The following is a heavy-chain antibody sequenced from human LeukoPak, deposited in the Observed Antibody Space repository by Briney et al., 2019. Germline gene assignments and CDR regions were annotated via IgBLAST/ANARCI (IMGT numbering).Heavy chain of an antibody. CDR1: GFTFSSYS. V-gene: IGHV3-21*01. CDR2: ISSSSSYI. D-gene: IGHD3-3*02. Sequence: SGGSLRLSCAASGFTFSSYSMNWVRQAPGKGLEWVSSISSSSSYIYYADSVKGRFTISRDNAKNSLYLQMNSLGAEDTAVYYCARDSHFWSGYSLGMRYFDYWGQGTLVTVSS. J-gene: IGHJ4*02. CDR3: ARDSHFWSGYSLGMRYFDY.